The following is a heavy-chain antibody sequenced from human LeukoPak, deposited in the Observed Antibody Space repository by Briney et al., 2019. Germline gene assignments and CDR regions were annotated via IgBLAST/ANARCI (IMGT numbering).Heavy chain of an antibody. J-gene: IGHJ4*02. D-gene: IGHD7-27*01. CDR2: ISAYNGNT. CDR1: GYTFTSYG. CDR3: AREANWGIL. V-gene: IGHV1-18*01. Sequence: GASVKVSCKASGYTFTSYGISWVRQAPGQGLEWMGWISAYNGNTNYAQKLQGRVTMATDTSTSTVYMELSSLRSEDTAVYYCAREANWGILWGQGTLVTVSS.